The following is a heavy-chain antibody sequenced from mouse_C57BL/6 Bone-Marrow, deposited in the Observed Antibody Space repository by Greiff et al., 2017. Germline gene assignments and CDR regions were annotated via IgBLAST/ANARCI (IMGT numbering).Heavy chain of an antibody. Sequence: EVKLMESGGGLVQPGGSLSLSCAASGFTFTDYYMSWVRQPPGKALEWLGFIGNKANGYTTEYSASVKGRFTISRDHSQSILYLQMNALRAEDSATYYCARYTSLDYYGSRWYFDVWGTGTTVTVSS. CDR3: ARYTSLDYYGSRWYFDV. CDR1: GFTFTDYY. J-gene: IGHJ1*03. CDR2: IGNKANGYTT. D-gene: IGHD1-1*01. V-gene: IGHV7-3*01.